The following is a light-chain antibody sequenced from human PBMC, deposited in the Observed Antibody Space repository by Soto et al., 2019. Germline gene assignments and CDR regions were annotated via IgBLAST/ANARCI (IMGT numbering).Light chain of an antibody. CDR3: QQTYSTPIT. CDR1: QSISNY. J-gene: IGKJ5*01. Sequence: DIQMTQSPSSLSASVGDRVTITCRASQSISNYLNWYQQKPGKAPKLLIYAASSLQSGVPFRFRGSGSGTVFTLTISSLQPEDFASYYCQQTYSTPITFGQGTRLEIK. CDR2: AAS. V-gene: IGKV1-39*01.